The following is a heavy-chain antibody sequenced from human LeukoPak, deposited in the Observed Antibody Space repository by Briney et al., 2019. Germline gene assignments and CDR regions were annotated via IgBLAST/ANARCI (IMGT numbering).Heavy chain of an antibody. D-gene: IGHD2-21*01. CDR2: ISYNGGKT. CDR3: AKGFLFQRHDLIHF. J-gene: IGHJ3*01. CDR1: GFSFSSYG. Sequence: GGSLRLSCVASGFSFSSYGMFWVRQAPGKGLEWVAYISYNGGKTDYVDSVKGRLIISRDNYKDTLFLQMNSLRAEDTAVYYCAKGFLFQRHDLIHFWGQGTMLTVS. V-gene: IGHV3-30*18.